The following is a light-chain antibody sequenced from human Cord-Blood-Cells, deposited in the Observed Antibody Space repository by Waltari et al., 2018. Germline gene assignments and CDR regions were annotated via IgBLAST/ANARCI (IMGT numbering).Light chain of an antibody. J-gene: IGLJ1*01. CDR2: EGS. V-gene: IGLV2-23*01. CDR1: SSAVGRPNL. Sequence: QSALTQSASVSGSPGQSITTSRTGTSSAVGRPNLASCYQQHPGKAPKLMIYEGSKRPSGVSNRFSGSKSGNTASLTISGLQAEDEADYYCCSYAGSSTFYVFGTGTKVTVL. CDR3: CSYAGSSTFYV.